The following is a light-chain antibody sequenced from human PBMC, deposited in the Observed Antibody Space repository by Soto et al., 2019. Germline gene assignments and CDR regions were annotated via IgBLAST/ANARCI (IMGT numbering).Light chain of an antibody. J-gene: IGKJ2*01. CDR2: WAS. CDR1: QSVLYSSNNKNY. Sequence: DIVMTQSPDSLALSLGERATINFKSSQSVLYSSNNKNYLAWYQQKPGQPPKLLIYWASTRESGVPDRFSGSGSGTDFNLTISSLQAEDVSVSYCHHYDSSPRTFGQVTKLEIK. CDR3: HHYDSSPRT. V-gene: IGKV4-1*01.